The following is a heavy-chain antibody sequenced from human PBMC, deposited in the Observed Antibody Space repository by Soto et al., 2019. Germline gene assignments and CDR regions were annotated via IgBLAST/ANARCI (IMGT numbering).Heavy chain of an antibody. D-gene: IGHD3-10*01. CDR1: GFTFSSYA. V-gene: IGHV3-30-3*01. J-gene: IGHJ6*02. Sequence: GGSLRLSCAASGFTFSSYAMHWVRQAPGKGLEWVAVISYDGSNKYYADSVKGRFTISRDNSKNTLYLQMNSLRAEDTAVYYCARENYYSYYGMDVWGQGTTVTVSS. CDR3: ARENYYSYYGMDV. CDR2: ISYDGSNK.